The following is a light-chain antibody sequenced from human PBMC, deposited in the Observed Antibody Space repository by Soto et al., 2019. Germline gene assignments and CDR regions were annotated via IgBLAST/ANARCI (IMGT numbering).Light chain of an antibody. CDR3: SSFTTSSTLV. V-gene: IGLV2-14*01. Sequence: QSALTQPASVSGSPGQSITISCTGTGSDIGSYNFVSWYQHHPGKAPKLMIYEVSNRPSGVSDRFSGSKSDNTASLSISGLQAEDEGDYYCSSFTTSSTLVFGTGTKVTVL. CDR1: GSDIGSYNF. J-gene: IGLJ1*01. CDR2: EVS.